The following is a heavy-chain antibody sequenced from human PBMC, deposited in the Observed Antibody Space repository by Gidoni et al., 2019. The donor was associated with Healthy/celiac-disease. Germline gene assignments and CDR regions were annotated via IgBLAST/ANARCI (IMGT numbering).Heavy chain of an antibody. CDR2: IYYSGST. J-gene: IGHJ1*01. CDR1: AGPISSGGYY. CDR3: ARAPQGEYAQH. V-gene: IGHV4-31*03. Sequence: QVQLQESGPGLVKPPQTLSPTCTVSAGPISSGGYYWSWIRQHPGKGLEWIGYIYYSGSTYYNPSLKSRVTISVDTSKNQFSLKLSSVTAADTAVYYCARAPQGEYAQHWGQGTLVTVSS.